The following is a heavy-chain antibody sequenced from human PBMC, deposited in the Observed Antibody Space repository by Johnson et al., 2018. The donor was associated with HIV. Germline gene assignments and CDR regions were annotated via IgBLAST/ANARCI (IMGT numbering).Heavy chain of an antibody. V-gene: IGHV3-66*01. CDR2: IYSGGST. Sequence: VQLVEFGGGLVQSGGSLRLSCGASGFSVSNTYMNWVRQAPGKGLEWVSVIYSGGSTYYADSVRGRFTISRDNSKNTLYLQMSSLRVEDTAMYYCARDGESQQLPLGDAFDVWGRGTLVTVSS. CDR1: GFSVSNTY. D-gene: IGHD6-13*01. J-gene: IGHJ3*01. CDR3: ARDGESQQLPLGDAFDV.